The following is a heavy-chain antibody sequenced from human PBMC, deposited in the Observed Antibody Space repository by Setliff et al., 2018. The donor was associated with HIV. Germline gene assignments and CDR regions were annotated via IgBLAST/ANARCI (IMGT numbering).Heavy chain of an antibody. CDR3: ARGRRLRYFDWLPSPFDY. D-gene: IGHD3-9*01. V-gene: IGHV4-31*03. CDR1: GGPISSGGYY. J-gene: IGHJ4*02. CDR2: ISYSGST. Sequence: SETLSLTCTVSGGPISSGGYYWSWIRQHPGKGLEWIGYISYSGSTYYNPSLKSRVTISVDSSKSQFSLNLSSVTVADTAVYYCARGRRLRYFDWLPSPFDYWGQGTLVTVSS.